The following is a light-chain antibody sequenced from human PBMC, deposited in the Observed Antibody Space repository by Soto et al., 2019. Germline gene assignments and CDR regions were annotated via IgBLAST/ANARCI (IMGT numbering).Light chain of an antibody. Sequence: EIVLTQSPVTLSLSPGERATLSCRASQSVSSSYLAWYQQKPGQAPRLLIYGASNRATGIPDRFSGSGSGTDFTLTINRLEPEDFAVYYCQQYGSSGTFGQGTKVDIK. CDR3: QQYGSSGT. CDR1: QSVSSSY. V-gene: IGKV3-20*01. J-gene: IGKJ1*01. CDR2: GAS.